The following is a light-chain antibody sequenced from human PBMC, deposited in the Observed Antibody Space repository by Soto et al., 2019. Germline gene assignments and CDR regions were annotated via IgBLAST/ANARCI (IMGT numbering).Light chain of an antibody. Sequence: QLVLTQSPSASASLGASVKLTCTLSSGHSSYAIAWHQQPEKGPRYLMKLNSDGSHSKGDGIPDRFSGSSSGAERYLTISSLQSEDEADYYCQTWGSGIHVVFGGGTKVTVL. J-gene: IGLJ2*01. V-gene: IGLV4-69*01. CDR3: QTWGSGIHVV. CDR2: LNSDGSH. CDR1: SGHSSYA.